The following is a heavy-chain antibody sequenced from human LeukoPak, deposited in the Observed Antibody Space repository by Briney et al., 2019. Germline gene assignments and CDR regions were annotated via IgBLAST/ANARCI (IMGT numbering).Heavy chain of an antibody. CDR1: GFTFSSYE. CDR2: ISSSGSTI. D-gene: IGHD4-17*01. CDR3: ARGGDHGDYGPFDF. J-gene: IGHJ4*02. V-gene: IGHV3-48*03. Sequence: QPGGSLRLSCAASGFTFSSYEMNWVCQAPGKGLEWVSYISSSGSTIYYADSVKGRFTISRDNAKNSLYLQMNSLRAEDTAVYYCARGGDHGDYGPFDFWGQGTLVTVSS.